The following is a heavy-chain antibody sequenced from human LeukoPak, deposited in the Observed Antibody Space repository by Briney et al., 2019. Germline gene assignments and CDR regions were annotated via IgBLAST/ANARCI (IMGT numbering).Heavy chain of an antibody. CDR2: FYYSGTT. J-gene: IGHJ3*02. V-gene: IGHV4-59*01. CDR3: ARSLRDGYNHVPYAFEI. CDR1: GGSISSYY. D-gene: IGHD5-24*01. Sequence: PAETLSLTCTVSGGSISSYYWSWVRQPPGKGMEWIGCFYYSGTTNYNPSLHSLVTISTDTSKNQFSLKLSSVTAADTAIYYCARSLRDGYNHVPYAFEIWGQGTMVTVSS.